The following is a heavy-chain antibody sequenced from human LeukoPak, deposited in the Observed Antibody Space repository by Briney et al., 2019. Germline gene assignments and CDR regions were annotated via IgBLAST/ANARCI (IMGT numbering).Heavy chain of an antibody. J-gene: IGHJ4*02. CDR2: INHSGST. Sequence: SETLSLTCAVSGYSISGGYYWGWIRQPPGKGLEWIGEINHSGSTNYNPSLKSRVTISVDTSKNQFSLNLSSVTAADTAVYYCATYDSSGYYHDYWGQGTLVTVSS. V-gene: IGHV4-38-2*01. D-gene: IGHD3-22*01. CDR1: GYSISGGYY. CDR3: ATYDSSGYYHDY.